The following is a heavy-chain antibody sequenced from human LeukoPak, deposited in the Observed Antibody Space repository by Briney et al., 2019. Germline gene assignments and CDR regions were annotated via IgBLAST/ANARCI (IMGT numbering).Heavy chain of an antibody. CDR1: GGTFSSYA. D-gene: IGHD3-10*01. CDR3: ARVRFGELLDY. Sequence: SVKVSCKASGGTFSSYAISWVRQAPGQGLEWMGRIIPILGIANYAQNFQGRVTITADKSTSTAYMELSSLRSEDTAVYYCARVRFGELLDYWGQGTLVTVSS. CDR2: IIPILGIA. J-gene: IGHJ4*02. V-gene: IGHV1-69*04.